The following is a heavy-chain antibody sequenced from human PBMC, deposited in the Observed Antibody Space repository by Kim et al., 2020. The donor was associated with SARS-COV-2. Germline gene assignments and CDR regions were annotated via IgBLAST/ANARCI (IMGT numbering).Heavy chain of an antibody. CDR3: AKGRWVYSSSWQGD. J-gene: IGHJ4*02. CDR1: GFTFSSYA. CDR2: MSGSGGST. V-gene: IGHV3-23*01. Sequence: GGSLRLSCAASGFTFSSYAMSWVRQAPGKGLEWVAAMSGSGGSTYYADSVKGRFTISRDNSKNTLYLQMNSLRAEDTAVYYCAKGRWVYSSSWQGDWGPGTLVTVSS. D-gene: IGHD6-13*01.